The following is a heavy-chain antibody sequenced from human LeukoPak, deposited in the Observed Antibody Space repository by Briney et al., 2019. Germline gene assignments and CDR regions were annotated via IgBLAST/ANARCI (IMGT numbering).Heavy chain of an antibody. J-gene: IGHJ6*02. D-gene: IGHD5-18*01. CDR1: GGSVTYTNYY. Sequence: SETLSLTCTVSGGSVTYTNYYWGWIRQPPGKGLQWIGVIYYNGKTYYNPSLKSRVTVAVDTSKNQFSLRLSSVTDADTAVYYCARGQVGSYVFYYYYGMDVWGRGTTVTVSS. V-gene: IGHV4-39*01. CDR3: ARGQVGSYVFYYYYGMDV. CDR2: IYYNGKT.